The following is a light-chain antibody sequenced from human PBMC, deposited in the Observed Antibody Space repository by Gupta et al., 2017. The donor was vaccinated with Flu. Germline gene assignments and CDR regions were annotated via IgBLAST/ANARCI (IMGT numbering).Light chain of an antibody. J-gene: IGLJ2*01. Sequence: QSALTQPASVSGSPGPSLTLSCTGTSSDVGGYNYVSWYQQHPCKAPKLMIYEFSNRPSGVSNRFSGSKSGNTASLTISGLQAEDEAEYYCSSYTSSSTLVFGGGTKLTVL. CDR2: EFS. V-gene: IGLV2-14*01. CDR1: SSDVGGYNY. CDR3: SSYTSSSTLV.